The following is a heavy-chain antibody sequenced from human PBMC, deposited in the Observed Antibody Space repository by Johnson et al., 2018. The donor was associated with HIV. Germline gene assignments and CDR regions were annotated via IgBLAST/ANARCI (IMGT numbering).Heavy chain of an antibody. J-gene: IGHJ3*02. Sequence: MMLVESGGGLIQPGGSLRLSCVASGFTVSYNYMNWVRQAPGKGLEWVANIKQDGSERKYVDSVKGRFTISRDNAKNSLYLQMNSLRAEDTAVYYCARDTWIFGVVIERSDAFDIWGQGTMVTVSS. D-gene: IGHD3-3*01. CDR2: IKQDGSER. V-gene: IGHV3-7*03. CDR3: ARDTWIFGVVIERSDAFDI. CDR1: GFTVSYNY.